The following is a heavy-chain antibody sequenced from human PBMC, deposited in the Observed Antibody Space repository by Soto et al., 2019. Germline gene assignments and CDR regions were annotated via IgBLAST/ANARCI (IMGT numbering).Heavy chain of an antibody. CDR1: GGTFSSYS. CDR3: AGGARDFWSGYYTPYYYYGMDV. CDR2: IIPIFGTA. Sequence: SVKVSCKASGGTFSSYSISWVRQAPGQGLEWMGGIIPIFGTANYAQKFQGRVTITADESTSTAYMELSSLRSEDTAVYYCAGGARDFWSGYYTPYYYYGMDVWGQGTTVTVSS. V-gene: IGHV1-69*13. J-gene: IGHJ6*02. D-gene: IGHD3-3*01.